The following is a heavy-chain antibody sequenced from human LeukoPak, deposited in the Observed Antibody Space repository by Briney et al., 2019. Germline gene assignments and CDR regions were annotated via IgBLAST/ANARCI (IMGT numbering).Heavy chain of an antibody. Sequence: GSLRLSCAASGFTFSSYAMSWVRQAPGKGLEWVSAISGSGGSTYYADSVKGRFTISRDNSKNALYLQMNSLRAEDTAVYYCAKDRIVGATGDYYFDYWGQGTLVTVSS. CDR3: AKDRIVGATGDYYFDY. CDR1: GFTFSSYA. V-gene: IGHV3-23*01. D-gene: IGHD1-26*01. CDR2: ISGSGGST. J-gene: IGHJ4*02.